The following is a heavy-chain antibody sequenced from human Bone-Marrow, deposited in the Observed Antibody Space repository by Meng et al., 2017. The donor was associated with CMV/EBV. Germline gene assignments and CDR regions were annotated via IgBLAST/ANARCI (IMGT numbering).Heavy chain of an antibody. J-gene: IGHJ3*01. CDR1: GFTFSSYW. Sequence: GESLKISCAASGFTFSSYWMSWVRQAPGKGLEWVSYICGRCATIYYADSVKGRFTVSRDNAKNSLYLQMNSLRDEDTAVYFCARESDYFDAFDVWGQGTTVTVSS. CDR2: ICGRCATI. D-gene: IGHD2/OR15-2a*01. CDR3: ARESDYFDAFDV. V-gene: IGHV3-48*02.